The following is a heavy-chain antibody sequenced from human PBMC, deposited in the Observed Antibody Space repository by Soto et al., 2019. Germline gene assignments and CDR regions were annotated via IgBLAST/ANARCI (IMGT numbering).Heavy chain of an antibody. D-gene: IGHD6-6*01. CDR3: AGLEYSSSDDYYYYGMDG. CDR1: GGSISSSSYY. V-gene: IGHV4-39*01. Sequence: SETLSLTCTVSGGSISSSSYYWGWIRQPPGKGLEWIGSIYYSGSTYYNPSLKSRVTISVDTSKNQFSLKLSSVTAADTAVYYCAGLEYSSSDDYYYYGMDGWGQGTKVTVSS. CDR2: IYYSGST. J-gene: IGHJ6*02.